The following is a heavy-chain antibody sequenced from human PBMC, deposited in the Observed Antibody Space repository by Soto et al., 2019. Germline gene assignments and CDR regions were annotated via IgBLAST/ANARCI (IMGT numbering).Heavy chain of an antibody. D-gene: IGHD3-22*01. CDR2: ISGSGGST. Sequence: GGSLRLSCAASGFTFSSYAMSWVRQAPGKGLEWVSAISGSGGSTYYADSVKGRFTISRDNSKNTLYLQMNSLRAEDTAVYYCAKDPSDYDSSGRTKDYYYYGMDVWGQGTTVTVSS. CDR1: GFTFSSYA. V-gene: IGHV3-23*01. J-gene: IGHJ6*02. CDR3: AKDPSDYDSSGRTKDYYYYGMDV.